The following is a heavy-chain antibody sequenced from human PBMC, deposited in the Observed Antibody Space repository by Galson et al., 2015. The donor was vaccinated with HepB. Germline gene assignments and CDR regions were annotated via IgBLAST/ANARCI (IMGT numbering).Heavy chain of an antibody. V-gene: IGHV1-69*13. CDR3: ARVTVYDSSGYSQSSYWYFDL. J-gene: IGHJ2*01. CDR1: GGTFSSYA. Sequence: SVKVSCKASGGTFSSYAIGWVRQAPGKGLEWVGGIIPIFGIANYAQKFQGRVTITADESTSTDYMELSSLRSEDTAVYYCARVTVYDSSGYSQSSYWYFDLWGRGTLVTVSS. CDR2: IIPIFGIA. D-gene: IGHD3-22*01.